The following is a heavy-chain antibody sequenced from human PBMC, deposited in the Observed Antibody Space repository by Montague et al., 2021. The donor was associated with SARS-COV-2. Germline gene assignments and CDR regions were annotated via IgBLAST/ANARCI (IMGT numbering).Heavy chain of an antibody. CDR2: MYYSCST. Sequence: SETLSLTCTVSGGSISNYYWSWIRQSPGKGLEWIAYMYYSCSTKYNPSLKSRATISVDTSKNQFSLTLSSMTAADTAVSYCARARGDTIFGVIVDYYGMDIWGKGTTVTVSA. J-gene: IGHJ6*04. V-gene: IGHV4-59*01. CDR1: GGSISNYY. CDR3: ARARGDTIFGVIVDYYGMDI. D-gene: IGHD3-3*01.